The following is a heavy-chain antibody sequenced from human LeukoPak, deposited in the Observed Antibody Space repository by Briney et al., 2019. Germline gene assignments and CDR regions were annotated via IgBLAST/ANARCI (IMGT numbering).Heavy chain of an antibody. J-gene: IGHJ4*02. CDR3: ASLVDISVAGKTDY. CDR2: INPNSGGT. D-gene: IGHD6-19*01. CDR1: GYTFTGYY. V-gene: IGHV1-2*02. Sequence: ASVKVSCNASGYTFTGYYMHWVRQAPGQGLEWIGWINPNSGGTNYAQKFQGRVTMTRDTSISTAYMELSRLRSDDTAVYYCASLVDISVAGKTDYWGQGTLVTVSS.